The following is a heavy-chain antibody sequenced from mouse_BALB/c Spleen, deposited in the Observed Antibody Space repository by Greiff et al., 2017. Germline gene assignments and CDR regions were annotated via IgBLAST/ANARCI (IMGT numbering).Heavy chain of an antibody. J-gene: IGHJ2*01. CDR1: GFSLTSYG. CDR3: ARHAPYDGHYFDY. Sequence: QVQLKESGPGLVQPSQSLSITCTVSGFSLTSYGVHWVRQSPGKGLEWLGVIWSGGSTDYNAAFISRLSISKDNSKSQVFFKMNSLQTDDTAMYYCARHAPYDGHYFDYWGQGTTLTVSS. D-gene: IGHD2-3*01. V-gene: IGHV2-2*01. CDR2: IWSGGST.